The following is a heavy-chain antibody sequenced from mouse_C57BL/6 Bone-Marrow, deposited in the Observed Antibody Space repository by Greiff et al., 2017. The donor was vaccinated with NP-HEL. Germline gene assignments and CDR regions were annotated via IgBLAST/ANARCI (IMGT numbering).Heavy chain of an antibody. D-gene: IGHD2-4*01. CDR3: VREEDDYDRYFDY. J-gene: IGHJ2*01. V-gene: IGHV10-1*01. Sequence: EVKLEESGGGLVQPKGSLKLSCAASGFSFNTYAMNWVRQAPGKGLEWVARIRSKSNNYATYYADSVKDRFTISRDDSESMLYLQMNNLKTEDTAMYYCVREEDDYDRYFDYWGQGTTLTVSS. CDR1: GFSFNTYA. CDR2: IRSKSNNYAT.